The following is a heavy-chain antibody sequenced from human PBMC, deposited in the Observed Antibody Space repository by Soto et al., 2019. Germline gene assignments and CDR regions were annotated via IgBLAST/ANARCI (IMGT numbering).Heavy chain of an antibody. J-gene: IGHJ6*02. CDR1: GYSFSNSG. CDR3: ARERASTYMDV. Sequence: ASVKVSCKTSGYSFSNSGISWVRQAPGQGLEWTGWISVYIGKTNYAQKFQGRVTMTTDTSTSTAYMELRSLRSDDTAVYYCARERASTYMDVWGQGTTVTVSS. V-gene: IGHV1-18*01. CDR2: ISVYIGKT.